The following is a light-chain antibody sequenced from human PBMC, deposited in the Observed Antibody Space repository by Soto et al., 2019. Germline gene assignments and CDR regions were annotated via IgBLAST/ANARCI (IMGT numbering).Light chain of an antibody. J-gene: IGLJ2*01. CDR3: AAWDDSLTGYVV. CDR2: SDS. V-gene: IGLV1-44*01. CDR1: SSNIGSNT. Sequence: QSVLTQPPSASGTPGQRVTISCSGSSSNIGSNTVNWYQQVPGTSPKLLIYSDSQRPSGVPDRFSGSKSGASASLAISGLRSEDEADYYCAAWDDSLTGYVVFGGGTKVTVL.